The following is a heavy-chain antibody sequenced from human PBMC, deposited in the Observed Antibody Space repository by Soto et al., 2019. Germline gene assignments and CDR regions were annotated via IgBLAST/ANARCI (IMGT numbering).Heavy chain of an antibody. CDR3: ARWGSGLSGFDY. J-gene: IGHJ4*02. CDR2: IGQDESQT. V-gene: IGHV3-7*01. CDR1: GFGFRSYW. D-gene: IGHD3-16*01. Sequence: GGSLRLSCAASGFGFRSYWMGWVRQGPGKGLEWMANIGQDESQTYYVDSVKGRFTVSRDNAKNSLFLQMNSPRAEDTAVYYCARWGSGLSGFDYWGQGTLVTVSS.